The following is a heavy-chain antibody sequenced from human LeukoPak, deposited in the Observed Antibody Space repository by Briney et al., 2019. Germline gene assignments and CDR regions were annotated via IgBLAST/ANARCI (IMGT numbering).Heavy chain of an antibody. V-gene: IGHV4-38-2*01. CDR1: GYSISTCYY. CDR3: ARKYGSNAGYFDY. Sequence: SETLSLTCAVSGYSISTCYYWGWVRQPPGKGLEWIGNSYHSGTSYYNPSLKSRVSISVDTSKNQFSLKLRSVTAADTAVYYCARKYGSNAGYFDYWGQGALVTVSS. D-gene: IGHD4-23*01. J-gene: IGHJ4*02. CDR2: SYHSGTS.